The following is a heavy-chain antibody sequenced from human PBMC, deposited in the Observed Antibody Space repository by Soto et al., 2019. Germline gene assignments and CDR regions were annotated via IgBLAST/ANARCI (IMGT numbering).Heavy chain of an antibody. V-gene: IGHV3-74*01. Sequence: EVQLVESGGGLVQPGGSLSPSCAVSGFTLSSFGMPWVRRAPGGGLVWVSRINTDGSSTSYADSVKGRFTISRDNAKNTLYLQMNSLRVEDTAMYYCAKRGVDTFGLSYWGQGTLVTVSS. J-gene: IGHJ4*02. CDR3: AKRGVDTFGLSY. D-gene: IGHD3-10*01. CDR1: GFTLSSFG. CDR2: INTDGSST.